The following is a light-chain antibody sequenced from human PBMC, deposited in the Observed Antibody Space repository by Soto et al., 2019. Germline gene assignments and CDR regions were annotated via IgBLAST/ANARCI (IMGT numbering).Light chain of an antibody. CDR3: QQYCSSPLT. CDR2: GAS. CDR1: QSVSSSY. V-gene: IGKV3-20*01. Sequence: EIVLTQSPGTLSLSPGERATLSCRASQSVSSSYLAWYQQKPGQATRLLIYGASCRATGIPDRFSGSGSGTDFTLTISRLEPEDFAVYYCQQYCSSPLTFGGGTKVEI. J-gene: IGKJ4*02.